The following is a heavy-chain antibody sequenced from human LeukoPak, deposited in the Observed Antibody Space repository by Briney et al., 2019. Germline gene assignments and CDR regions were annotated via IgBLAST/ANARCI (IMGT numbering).Heavy chain of an antibody. CDR2: IIPIFGTA. V-gene: IGHV1-69*05. J-gene: IGHJ6*03. Sequence: SVKVSCKASGGTFSSYAISWVRQAPGQGLEWMGGIIPIFGTANYAQKFQGRVTITTDESTSTAYMELSSLRSEDTAVYYCARGRSSGWGYHYYMDVWGKGTTVTVSS. CDR1: GGTFSSYA. D-gene: IGHD6-19*01. CDR3: ARGRSSGWGYHYYMDV.